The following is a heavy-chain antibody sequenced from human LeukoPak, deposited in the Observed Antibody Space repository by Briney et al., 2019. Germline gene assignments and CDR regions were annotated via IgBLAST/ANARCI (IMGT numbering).Heavy chain of an antibody. CDR1: GFTFSSYS. D-gene: IGHD1-26*01. J-gene: IGHJ4*02. V-gene: IGHV3-21*01. CDR2: ISSSSSYI. CDR3: ARVSGSYFFDY. Sequence: PGGSLRLSCAASGFTFSSYSMNWVRQAPGKGLEWVSSISSSSSYIYYADSVMGRFTISRDNAKNSLYLQMNSLRAEDTAVYYCARVSGSYFFDYWGQGTLVTVSS.